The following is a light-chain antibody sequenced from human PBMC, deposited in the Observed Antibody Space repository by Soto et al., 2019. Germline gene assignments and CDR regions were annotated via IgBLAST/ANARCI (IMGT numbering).Light chain of an antibody. CDR1: QSLRHSTGNNY. CDR2: LGS. J-gene: IGKJ5*01. Sequence: DIVMTQSPLSLPVTPGEPAAISCRSSQSLRHSTGNNYLDWYLQRPGQSPQLLIYLGSNRASGVPDRFSASGSGTDFTLRISRVEAEDVGVYYCLQALQTPPTFGQGTRLEIK. CDR3: LQALQTPPT. V-gene: IGKV2-28*01.